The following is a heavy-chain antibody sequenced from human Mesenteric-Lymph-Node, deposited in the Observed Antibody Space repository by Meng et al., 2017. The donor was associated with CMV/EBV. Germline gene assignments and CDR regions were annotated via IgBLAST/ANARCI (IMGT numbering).Heavy chain of an antibody. V-gene: IGHV4-34*01. Sequence: YGGSVSGDYWSWIRQPPGKGLEWIGESNHSGRNNYNPSLKSRVTISVDTSKNQFSLKLSSVTAADTAVYYCARSVVVTAIIWYFDLWGRGTLVTVSS. CDR2: SNHSGRN. J-gene: IGHJ2*01. CDR1: GGSVSGDY. CDR3: ARSVVVTAIIWYFDL. D-gene: IGHD2-21*02.